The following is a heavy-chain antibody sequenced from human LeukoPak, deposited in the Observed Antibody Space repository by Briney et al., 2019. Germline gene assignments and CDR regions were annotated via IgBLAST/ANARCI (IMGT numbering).Heavy chain of an antibody. CDR3: ARHSRRYDSLTSYYNSYHYGMDV. CDR2: IDPVDSYA. J-gene: IGHJ6*04. D-gene: IGHD3-9*01. CDR1: GYSFTSHW. Sequence: GESLKISFKGSGYSFTSHWISWGRQMPGKGLGWMGRIDPVDSYATYSPSFQGHVTISADRSISTAYLQWSSLKASDTAMYYCARHSRRYDSLTSYYNSYHYGMDVWGKETTVTVSS. V-gene: IGHV5-10-1*01.